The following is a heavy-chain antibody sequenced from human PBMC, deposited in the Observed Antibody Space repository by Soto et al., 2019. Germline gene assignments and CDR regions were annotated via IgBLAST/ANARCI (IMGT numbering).Heavy chain of an antibody. CDR2: ISDSGDAT. V-gene: IGHV3-23*01. CDR3: AKEGYTSGWYGVDY. Sequence: EVQLLESGGGLIQPGGSLRLSCAASGFTFGRFVINWVRQAPGKGLEWLSAISDSGDATYYADSVKGRFTISRDNSKNTLFLQMNSLRAEDTAVYHCAKEGYTSGWYGVDYWGQGTLVTVSS. D-gene: IGHD6-19*01. CDR1: GFTFGRFV. J-gene: IGHJ4*02.